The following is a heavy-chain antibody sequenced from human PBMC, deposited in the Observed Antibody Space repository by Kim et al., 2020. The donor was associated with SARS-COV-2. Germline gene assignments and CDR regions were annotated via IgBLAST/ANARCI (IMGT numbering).Heavy chain of an antibody. CDR2: IYYSGST. D-gene: IGHD3-3*01. V-gene: IGHV4-59*08. J-gene: IGHJ5*02. Sequence: SETLSLTCTVSGGSISSYYWSWIRQPPGKGLEWIGYIYYSGSTNYNPSLKSRVTISVDTSKNQFSLKLSSVTAADTAVYYCARGEGVASVRHNWFDPWGQGTLVTVSS. CDR3: ARGEGVASVRHNWFDP. CDR1: GGSISSYY.